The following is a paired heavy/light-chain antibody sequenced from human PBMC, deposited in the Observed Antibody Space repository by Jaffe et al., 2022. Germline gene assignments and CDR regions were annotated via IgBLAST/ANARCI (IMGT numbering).Heavy chain of an antibody. D-gene: IGHD3-10*01. CDR3: AKDLEAGGYYGSGSYLLIDY. Sequence: QVQLVESGGGVVQPGRSLRLSCAASGFTFSSYGMHWVRQAPGKGLEWVAVISYDGSNKYYADSVKGRFTISRDNSKNTLYLQMNSLRAEDTAVYYCAKDLEAGGYYGSGSYLLIDYWGQGTLVTVSS. CDR1: GFTFSSYG. V-gene: IGHV3-30*18. J-gene: IGHJ4*02. CDR2: ISYDGSNK.
Light chain of an antibody. CDR2: GKN. J-gene: IGLJ1*01. Sequence: SSELTQDPAVSVALGQTVRITCQGDSLRSYYASWYQQKPGQAPVLVIYGKNNRPSGIPDRFSGSSSGNTASLTITGAQAEDEADYYCNSRDSSGNPYVFGTGTKVTVL. V-gene: IGLV3-19*01. CDR3: NSRDSSGNPYV. CDR1: SLRSYY.